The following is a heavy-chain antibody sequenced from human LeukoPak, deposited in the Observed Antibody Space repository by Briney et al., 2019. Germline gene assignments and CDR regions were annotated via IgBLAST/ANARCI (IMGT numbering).Heavy chain of an antibody. CDR2: IYYSGST. D-gene: IGHD3-10*01. CDR3: ARRNDYGSGSYYFDY. V-gene: IGHV4-39*01. J-gene: IGHJ4*02. CDR1: GASITRSTYY. Sequence: SETLSLTCTVSGASITRSTYYWGWIRQPPGKGLEWIGCIYYSGSTYYNPSLKSRVTLSIDTSKSQFSLKLSSVTAADTAVYYCARRNDYGSGSYYFDYWGQGTLVTVSS.